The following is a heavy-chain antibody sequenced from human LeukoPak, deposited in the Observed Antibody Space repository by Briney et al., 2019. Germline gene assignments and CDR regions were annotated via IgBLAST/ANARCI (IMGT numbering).Heavy chain of an antibody. CDR2: IYPGDSDT. CDR1: GYSFTSYW. Sequence: GESLKISCKGSGYSFTSYWIGWVRQMPGKGLEWMGIIYPGDSDTRYSPSFQGQVTISADKSISTAYLQWSSLKASDTAMYYCARQEGAYYDILTGYSSLDYWGQGTLVTVSS. J-gene: IGHJ4*02. D-gene: IGHD3-9*01. V-gene: IGHV5-51*01. CDR3: ARQEGAYYDILTGYSSLDY.